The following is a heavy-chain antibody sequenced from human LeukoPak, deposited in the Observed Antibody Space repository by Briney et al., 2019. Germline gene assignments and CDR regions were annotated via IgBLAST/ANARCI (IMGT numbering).Heavy chain of an antibody. CDR1: GGSISSYY. D-gene: IGHD6-19*01. V-gene: IGHV4-59*01. CDR3: ARVYSSGWSSNYYFDY. J-gene: IGHJ4*02. Sequence: SETLSLTCTVSGGSISSYYWSWLRQPPGEGLEWIGYIYYSGSTNYNPSLKSRVTISVDTSKNQFSLKLSSVTAADTAVYYCARVYSSGWSSNYYFDYWGQGTLVTVSS. CDR2: IYYSGST.